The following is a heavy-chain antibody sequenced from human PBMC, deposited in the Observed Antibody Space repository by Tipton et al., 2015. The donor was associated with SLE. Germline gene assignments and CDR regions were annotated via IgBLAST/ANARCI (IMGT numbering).Heavy chain of an antibody. J-gene: IGHJ4*02. CDR1: GGSISSYY. V-gene: IGHV4-59*01. CDR2: IYYSGST. Sequence: TLSLTCTVSGGSISSYYWSWIRQPPGKGLEWIGYIYYSGSTNYNPSLKSRVTITVDTSKNQFPLKLSSLTAADTAVYYCARDLSALGGHYYDSWGQGTLVTVSS. D-gene: IGHD5-18*01. CDR3: ARDLSALGGHYYDS.